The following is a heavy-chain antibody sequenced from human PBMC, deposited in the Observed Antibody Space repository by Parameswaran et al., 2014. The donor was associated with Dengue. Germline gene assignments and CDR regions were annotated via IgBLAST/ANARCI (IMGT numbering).Heavy chain of an antibody. J-gene: IGHJ4*02. D-gene: IGHD3-9*01. CDR2: INTNTGNP. CDR3: ARDPPYFDWLSKGAFDY. Sequence: WVRQAPGQGLEWMGWINTNTGNPTYAQGFTGRFVFSLDTSVSTAYLQISSLKAEDTAVYYCARDPPYFDWLSKGAFDYWGQGTLVTVSS. V-gene: IGHV7-4-1*02.